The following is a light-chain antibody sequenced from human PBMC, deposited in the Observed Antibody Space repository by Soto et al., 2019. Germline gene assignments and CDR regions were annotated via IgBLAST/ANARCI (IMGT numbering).Light chain of an antibody. CDR1: QSVSQY. CDR2: GAS. J-gene: IGKJ3*01. V-gene: IGKV3-20*01. CDR3: QQYATSARLT. Sequence: EIVLTQSPGTLSWSLGERATLSCRASQSVSQYLAWYQQRPGQPPRLLIHGASSRANVIPDRFYGSGSGTDFTLTINGLEPEDFAVYYCQQYATSARLTFGPGTNVDI.